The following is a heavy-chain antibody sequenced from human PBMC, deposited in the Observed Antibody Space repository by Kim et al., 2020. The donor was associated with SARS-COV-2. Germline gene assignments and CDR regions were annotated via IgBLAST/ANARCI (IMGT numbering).Heavy chain of an antibody. V-gene: IGHV3-48*03. CDR3: ARDRRIQQQLLYPY. J-gene: IGHJ4*02. D-gene: IGHD6-13*01. CDR1: GFTFSSYE. CDR2: ISGSGSAI. Sequence: GGSLRLSCAASGFTFSSYEMNWVRQAPGKGLEWVSHISGSGSAIHYADSVKGRSTISRDNAKNSLYLQMNSLRAEDTAVYYCARDRRIQQQLLYPYWGQGTLVTVSS.